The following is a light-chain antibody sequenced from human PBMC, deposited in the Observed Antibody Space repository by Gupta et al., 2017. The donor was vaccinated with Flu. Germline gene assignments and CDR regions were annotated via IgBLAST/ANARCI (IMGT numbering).Light chain of an antibody. CDR3: QQDNTWPT. CDR2: GAS. V-gene: IGKV3-15*01. Sequence: EIRMTQSPATLSASPGDTATLSCRASQGLGSNVAWYQQKPGQTPRLLIYGASSRTTGLPDRFSGGGSGTEFTLTISGLQSEDFGIYYCQQDNTWPTFGQGTTVVVK. J-gene: IGKJ1*01. CDR1: QGLGSN.